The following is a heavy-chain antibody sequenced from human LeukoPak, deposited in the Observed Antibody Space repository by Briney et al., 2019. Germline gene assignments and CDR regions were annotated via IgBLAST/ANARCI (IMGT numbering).Heavy chain of an antibody. Sequence: AASVKVSCKASGYTFTSYAMNWVRQAPGQGLEWMGWVNTNTGNPTYAQGFTGRFVFSLDTSVSTAYLQISSLKAEDTAVYYCARAARRDSSGYYYVGYWGQGTLVTVSS. CDR3: ARAARRDSSGYYYVGY. V-gene: IGHV7-4-1*02. D-gene: IGHD3-22*01. CDR2: VNTNTGNP. J-gene: IGHJ4*02. CDR1: GYTFTSYA.